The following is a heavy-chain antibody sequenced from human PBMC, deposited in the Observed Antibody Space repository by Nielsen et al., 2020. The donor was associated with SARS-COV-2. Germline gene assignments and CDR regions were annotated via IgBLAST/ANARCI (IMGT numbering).Heavy chain of an antibody. Sequence: SETLSLTCTVSGGSISRYYWSWIRQPPGKGLEWIAYIYYSGATHYNPSLKSRVTISADTSKNQFSLKLRSVTAADTAVYYCAREYSSSPGAFDIWGQGTMVTVSS. CDR1: GGSISRYY. J-gene: IGHJ3*02. CDR3: AREYSSSPGAFDI. V-gene: IGHV4-59*01. CDR2: IYYSGAT. D-gene: IGHD6-6*01.